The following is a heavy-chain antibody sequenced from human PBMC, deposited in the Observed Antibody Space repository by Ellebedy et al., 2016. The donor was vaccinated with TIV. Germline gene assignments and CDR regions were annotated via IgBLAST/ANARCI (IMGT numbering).Heavy chain of an antibody. CDR3: TRVGGDYFDY. J-gene: IGHJ4*02. V-gene: IGHV3-49*04. CDR1: GFTFGDYA. Sequence: GESLKISCTASGFTFGDYAMSWVRQAPGKGLEWVGFIRSKAYGGTTEYAASVKGRFTISRDDSKSIAYLQMNSLKTEDTAVYYCTRVGGDYFDYWGQGTLVTVSS. CDR2: IRSKAYGGTT.